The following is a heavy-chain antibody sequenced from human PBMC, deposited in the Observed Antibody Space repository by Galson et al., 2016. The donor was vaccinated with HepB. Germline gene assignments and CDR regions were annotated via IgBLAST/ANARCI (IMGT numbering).Heavy chain of an antibody. V-gene: IGHV1-18*01. D-gene: IGHD2-15*01. CDR2: ISGYIGHI. CDR3: VRDYSYMPDY. CDR1: GYTFTSSG. J-gene: IGHJ4*02. Sequence: SVKVSCKASGYTFTSSGISWVRQAPGQGLEWRGWISGYIGHIRYAQKFQDRVTVTADTSTSPAYMELRSLNSDDTAIYYCVRDYSYMPDYWGQGTLVTVSS.